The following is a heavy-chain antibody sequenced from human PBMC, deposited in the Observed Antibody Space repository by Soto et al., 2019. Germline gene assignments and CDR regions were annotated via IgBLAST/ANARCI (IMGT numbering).Heavy chain of an antibody. CDR1: GFSFSDYE. CDR3: ARDTPTAELDY. D-gene: IGHD1-1*01. V-gene: IGHV3-48*03. J-gene: IGHJ4*02. Sequence: HPXGSLRLSCEAAGFSFSDYEMNWVRQFPGEGLEWVAYIARDGETTFYADSVEGRFVVSRDNAKNSLFLQMDRLTGDDTAVYFFARDTPTAELDYWGQGSLVTVSS. CDR2: IARDGETT.